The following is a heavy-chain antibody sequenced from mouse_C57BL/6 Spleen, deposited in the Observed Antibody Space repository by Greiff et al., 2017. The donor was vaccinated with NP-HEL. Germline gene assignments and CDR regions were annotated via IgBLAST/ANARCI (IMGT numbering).Heavy chain of an antibody. CDR1: GFNIKDDY. J-gene: IGHJ1*03. D-gene: IGHD1-1*02. V-gene: IGHV14-4*01. CDR2: IDPENGDT. CDR3: YYGPWYFDV. Sequence: EVQLVESGAELVRPGASVKLSCTASGFNIKDDYMHWVKQRPEQGLEWIGWIDPENGDTEYASKFQGKATITADTSSNTAYLQLSSLTSEDTAVYYCYYGPWYFDVWGTGTTVTVSS.